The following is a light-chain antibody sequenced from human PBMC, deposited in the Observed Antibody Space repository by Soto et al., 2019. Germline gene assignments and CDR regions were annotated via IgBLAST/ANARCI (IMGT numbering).Light chain of an antibody. Sequence: VLTQSPSTLSLSLGERATLSCRASQDVGQFLVWYQQKPGQPPRLLIYDESTRATGIPARFSASGSGTDFTLTIASLEPEDVAIYYCQQRSDWPPLTFGGGTRVEI. CDR2: DES. V-gene: IGKV3-11*01. CDR3: QQRSDWPPLT. J-gene: IGKJ4*01. CDR1: QDVGQF.